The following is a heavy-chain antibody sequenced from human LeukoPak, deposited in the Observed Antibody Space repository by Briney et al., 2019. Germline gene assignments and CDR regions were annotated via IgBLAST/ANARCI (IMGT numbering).Heavy chain of an antibody. CDR1: GDTFSRYA. D-gene: IGHD3-16*01. V-gene: IGHV1-69*13. CDR3: ATTGGDIYYYHMDV. Sequence: SVKVSCKASGDTFSRYAISWVRQAPGQGLEWMGGIIPVLSTANYAQKFQDRVTITADESTSTTYMELSSLKSEDTAVYYCATTGGDIYYYHMDVWGKGTTVTISS. CDR2: IIPVLSTA. J-gene: IGHJ6*03.